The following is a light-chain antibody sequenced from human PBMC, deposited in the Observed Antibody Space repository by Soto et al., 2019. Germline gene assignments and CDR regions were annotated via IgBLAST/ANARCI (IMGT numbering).Light chain of an antibody. Sequence: EIVLTQSPATLSLSPGERATLSCRASQSVSSYLAWYQQKPGQAPRLLIYDASNRATGIPARFSGSGSGTDFTVTISSLEPDDFTIYSCQQRSNWPPVFGGGTKVEIK. CDR3: QQRSNWPPV. V-gene: IGKV3-11*01. CDR2: DAS. CDR1: QSVSSY. J-gene: IGKJ4*02.